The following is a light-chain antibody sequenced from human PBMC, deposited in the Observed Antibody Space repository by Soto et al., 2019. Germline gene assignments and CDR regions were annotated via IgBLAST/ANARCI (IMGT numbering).Light chain of an antibody. Sequence: QSVLTQPPSVSGAPGQRVTISCTGSSSNIGAGCDVHWYQQLPGTAPKLLIYVNTNRPSGVPDRFSGSKSGTSASLAITGLQAEDEADYYCQSFDTSLSGSLFGGGTKLTVL. CDR2: VNT. V-gene: IGLV1-40*01. CDR1: SSNIGAGCD. J-gene: IGLJ2*01. CDR3: QSFDTSLSGSL.